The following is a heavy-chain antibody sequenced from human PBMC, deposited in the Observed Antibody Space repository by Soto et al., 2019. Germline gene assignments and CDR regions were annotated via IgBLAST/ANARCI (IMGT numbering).Heavy chain of an antibody. V-gene: IGHV1-46*01. CDR1: GDTFTDYY. Sequence: QVQLMQSGAEVKKPGASVKVSCKASGDTFTDYYIHWVRQAPGQWLDWMGTVNPSGGHTTYAQHFLGRVTMTRDTSTSTLYMELTSLTSDDTAIYYCARGGHVVVVTAALDYWGQGTLVTVSS. J-gene: IGHJ4*02. D-gene: IGHD2-21*02. CDR3: ARGGHVVVVTAALDY. CDR2: VNPSGGHT.